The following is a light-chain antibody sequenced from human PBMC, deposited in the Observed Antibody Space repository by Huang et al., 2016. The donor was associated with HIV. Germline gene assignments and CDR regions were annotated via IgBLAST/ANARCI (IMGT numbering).Light chain of an antibody. Sequence: EIVMTQSPATLSVSPGEGATLSCRASQSVSSNLAWYQQKPGQAPRLRIYGASTRATGIQARFSGSGSGTEFTLTISSLQSEDFAVYYCQQYNNWPPITFGQGTRLEIK. CDR2: GAS. J-gene: IGKJ5*01. CDR3: QQYNNWPPIT. CDR1: QSVSSN. V-gene: IGKV3-15*01.